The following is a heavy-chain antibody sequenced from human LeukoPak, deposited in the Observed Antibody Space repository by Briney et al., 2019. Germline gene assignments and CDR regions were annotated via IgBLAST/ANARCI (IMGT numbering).Heavy chain of an antibody. CDR3: ARGISSSYVFDMDV. J-gene: IGHJ6*03. V-gene: IGHV1-69*06. D-gene: IGHD2-2*01. Sequence: ASVKVSCKASGGTVSNFIISWVRQAPGQGLEWMGGIIAIFGTTNYAQKFQGRVTITADKSTRTTYMELSSLRSEDTAVYYCARGISSSYVFDMDVWGKGTTVTVSS. CDR1: GGTVSNFI. CDR2: IIAIFGTT.